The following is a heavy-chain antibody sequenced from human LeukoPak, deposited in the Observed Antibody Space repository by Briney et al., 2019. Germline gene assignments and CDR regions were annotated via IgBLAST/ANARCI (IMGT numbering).Heavy chain of an antibody. CDR3: ASTAVGHSSSWYSGGWFDP. D-gene: IGHD6-13*01. CDR1: GGSISSYY. J-gene: IGHJ5*02. Sequence: SETLSLTCTVSGGSISSYYWSWIRQPPGKGLEWIGYIYYSGSTNYNPSLKSRVTISVDTSKNQFSLKLSSVTAADTAVYYCASTAVGHSSSWYSGGWFDPWGQGTLVTVSS. V-gene: IGHV4-59*08. CDR2: IYYSGST.